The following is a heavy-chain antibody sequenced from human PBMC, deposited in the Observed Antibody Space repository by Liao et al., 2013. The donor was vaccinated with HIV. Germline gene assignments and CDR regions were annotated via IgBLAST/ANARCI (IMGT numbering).Heavy chain of an antibody. CDR1: GGSISSSSYY. J-gene: IGHJ4*02. Sequence: QLQLQESGPGLVKPSETLSLTCTVSGGSISSSSYYWSWIRQPAGKGLEWIGRIYTSGSTNYNPSLKSRVTMSVDTSKNQFSLKLSSVTAADTAVYYCARDLVYDFWSGYYLDYWGQGTLVTVSS. D-gene: IGHD3-3*01. CDR2: IYTSGST. V-gene: IGHV4-61*02. CDR3: ARDLVYDFWSGYYLDY.